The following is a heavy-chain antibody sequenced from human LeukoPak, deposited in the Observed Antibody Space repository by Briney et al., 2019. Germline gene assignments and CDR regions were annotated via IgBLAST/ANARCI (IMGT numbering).Heavy chain of an antibody. CDR1: GGSISSYY. CDR2: IYYSGST. D-gene: IGHD3-10*01. Sequence: ETSETLSLTCTVSGGSISSYYWSWIRQPPGKGLEWIGYIYYSGSTNYNPSLKSRVTISVDTSKNQFSLKLSSVTAADTAVYYCARRRYSDYWGQGTLVTVSS. J-gene: IGHJ4*02. CDR3: ARRRYSDY. V-gene: IGHV4-59*01.